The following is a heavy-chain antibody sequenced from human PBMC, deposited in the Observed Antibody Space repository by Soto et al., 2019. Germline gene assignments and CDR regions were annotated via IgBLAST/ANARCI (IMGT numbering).Heavy chain of an antibody. J-gene: IGHJ3*02. D-gene: IGHD3-22*01. CDR2: IYHSGST. V-gene: IGHV4-38-2*01. Sequence: SETLSLTCAVSGYSISSGYYWGWIRQPPGKGLEWIGSIYHSGSTYYSPSLKSRVTISVDTSKNQFSLKLSSVTAADTAVYYCASDGILYDSSEMDPFDIWGQGTMVTVSS. CDR3: ASDGILYDSSEMDPFDI. CDR1: GYSISSGYY.